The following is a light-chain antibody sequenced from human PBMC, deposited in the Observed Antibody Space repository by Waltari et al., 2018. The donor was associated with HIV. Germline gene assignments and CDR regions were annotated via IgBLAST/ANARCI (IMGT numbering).Light chain of an antibody. CDR1: SSDVGGYDY. J-gene: IGLJ2*01. CDR2: DVS. V-gene: IGLV2-14*01. Sequence: QSALTQPASVSGSPGQSITISCTGTSSDVGGYDYVSWYQQHPGKAPKLMLYDVSNRPSGVSNRFSGSKSGNTASLTISGLQAEDEADYYCSSYTSSVTVLFGGGTKLTVL. CDR3: SSYTSSVTVL.